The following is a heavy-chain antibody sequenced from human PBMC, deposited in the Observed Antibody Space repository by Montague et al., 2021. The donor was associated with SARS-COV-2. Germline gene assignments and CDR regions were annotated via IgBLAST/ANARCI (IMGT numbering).Heavy chain of an antibody. V-gene: IGHV3-13*04. J-gene: IGHJ6*02. CDR2: IGTAGDT. CDR3: AGGVTMVQGVISRYYYYYGMDV. Sequence: SLRLSCAASGFTFSSYDMHWVRQATGKGLEWVSAIGTAGDTYYPGSVKGRFTISRENAKNSLYLQMNSLRAGDTAVYYCAGGVTMVQGVISRYYYYYGMDVWGQGTTVTVSS. D-gene: IGHD3-10*01. CDR1: GFTFSSYD.